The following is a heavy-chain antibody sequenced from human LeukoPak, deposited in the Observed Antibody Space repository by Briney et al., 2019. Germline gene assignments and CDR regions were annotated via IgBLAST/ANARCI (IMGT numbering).Heavy chain of an antibody. Sequence: GGSLRLSCAASGLTFSSYGVHWVRQAPGKGLEWVAVISYDGSNKYNADSVKGRFTISRDNSKNTLYLQMNSLRAEDTAVYYCARMPGANYYYNGMDVWGQGTTVTVSS. V-gene: IGHV3-30-3*01. CDR1: GLTFSSYG. CDR2: ISYDGSNK. D-gene: IGHD1-14*01. CDR3: ARMPGANYYYNGMDV. J-gene: IGHJ6*02.